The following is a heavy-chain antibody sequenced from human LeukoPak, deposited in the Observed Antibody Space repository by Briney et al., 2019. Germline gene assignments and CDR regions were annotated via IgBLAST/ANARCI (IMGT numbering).Heavy chain of an antibody. CDR1: GFTFSSYA. CDR2: ISYDGSNK. D-gene: IGHD2-15*01. CDR3: ARSRSGGSLNWFDP. J-gene: IGHJ5*02. V-gene: IGHV3-30-3*01. Sequence: PGGSLRLSCAASGFTFSSYAMHWVRRAPGKGLEWVAVISYDGSNKYYADSVKGRFTISRDNAKNSLFLQMNSLRAEDTAVYYCARSRSGGSLNWFDPWGQGTLVTVSS.